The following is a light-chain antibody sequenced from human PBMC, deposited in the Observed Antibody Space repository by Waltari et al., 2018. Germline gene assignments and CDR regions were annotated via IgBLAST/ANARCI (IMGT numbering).Light chain of an antibody. Sequence: QSALSQPASVSGSPGQSITISCPGTSSNVGGYNLVSWYQHHPGKAPKLLISDVNKPPPGVSNRFSGSSSGNTASLTISGLQAEDEADYYCYSYAGSSTWVFGGGTNLAVL. CDR2: DVN. V-gene: IGLV2-23*02. CDR3: YSYAGSSTWV. J-gene: IGLJ3*02. CDR1: SSNVGGYNL.